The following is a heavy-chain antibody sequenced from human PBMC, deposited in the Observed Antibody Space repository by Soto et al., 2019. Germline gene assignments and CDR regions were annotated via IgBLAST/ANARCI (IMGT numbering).Heavy chain of an antibody. CDR1: GFTFSSYS. CDR2: ISSSSSTI. Sequence: GGSLRLSCAASGFTFSSYSMNWVRQAPGKGLEWVSYISSSSSTIYYADSLKGRFTISRDNAKNSLYLQMNSLRDEDTAVYYCARELTMVRGVRYYYYYGMDVWGQGTTVTVSS. J-gene: IGHJ6*02. CDR3: ARELTMVRGVRYYYYYGMDV. V-gene: IGHV3-48*02. D-gene: IGHD3-10*01.